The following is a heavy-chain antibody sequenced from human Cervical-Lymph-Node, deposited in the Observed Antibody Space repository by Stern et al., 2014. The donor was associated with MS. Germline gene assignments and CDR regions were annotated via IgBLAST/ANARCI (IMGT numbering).Heavy chain of an antibody. D-gene: IGHD4-17*01. Sequence: QVQLVESGGGVVQPGRSLRLSCAASGFTFSSHGMQWVRQAPGQGLEWVAFMWYDGSNRYYSDSVKGRFTISRDNSKNTLNLQRNSLGAEDAAVYYCARSRGLFGDYQQAFDYWGQGTLVTVSS. CDR1: GFTFSSHG. J-gene: IGHJ4*02. CDR3: ARSRGLFGDYQQAFDY. CDR2: MWYDGSNR. V-gene: IGHV3-33*01.